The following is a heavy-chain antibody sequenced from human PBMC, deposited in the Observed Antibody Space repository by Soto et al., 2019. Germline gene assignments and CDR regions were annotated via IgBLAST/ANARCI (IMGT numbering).Heavy chain of an antibody. CDR1: GYIFTIYW. V-gene: IGHV5-51*01. CDR3: ARRGSGSYSDYYYYGMDV. D-gene: IGHD1-26*01. CDR2: IYPGDSDT. Sequence: GESLKISCKGSGYIFTIYWIAWVRQMPGKGLEWMGIIYPGDSDTRYSPSFQGQVTISADKSISTAYLQWSSLKASDTAMYYCARRGSGSYSDYYYYGMDVWGQGTTVTVSS. J-gene: IGHJ6*02.